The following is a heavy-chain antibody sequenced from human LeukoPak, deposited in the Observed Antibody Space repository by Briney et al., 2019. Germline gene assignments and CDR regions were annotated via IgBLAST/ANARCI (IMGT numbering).Heavy chain of an antibody. D-gene: IGHD6-13*01. CDR3: AKDLSGIAAAGTDSYY. J-gene: IGHJ4*02. CDR1: GTTFDRYS. CDR2: ISGSGGST. V-gene: IGHV3-23*01. Sequence: PGGSLRLSCVAYGTTFDRYSMDWVRQAPGKGLEWVSAISGSGGSTYYADSVKGRFTISRDNSKNTLYLQMNSLRAEDTAVYYCAKDLSGIAAAGTDSYYWGQGTLVTVSS.